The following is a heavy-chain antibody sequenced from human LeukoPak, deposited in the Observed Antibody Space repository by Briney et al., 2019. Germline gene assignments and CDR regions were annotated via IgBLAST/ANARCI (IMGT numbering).Heavy chain of an antibody. CDR3: ARLVPAAMPASYYYYYMDV. J-gene: IGHJ6*03. CDR2: IYYSGST. V-gene: IGHV4-39*07. D-gene: IGHD2-2*01. Sequence: SETLSLTCTVSGGSISSSSYYWGWIRQPPGKGLEWIGCIYYSGSTYYNPSLKSRVTISVDTSKNQFSLKLSSVTAADTAVYYCARLVPAAMPASYYYYYMDVWGKGTTVTVSS. CDR1: GGSISSSSYY.